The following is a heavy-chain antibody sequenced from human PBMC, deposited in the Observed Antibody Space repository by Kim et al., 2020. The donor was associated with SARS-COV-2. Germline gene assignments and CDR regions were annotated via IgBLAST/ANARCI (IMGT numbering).Heavy chain of an antibody. CDR1: GYTFTSHD. V-gene: IGHV1-8*01. D-gene: IGHD6-13*01. CDR2: MNPSTGNT. Sequence: ASVKVSCKASGYTFTSHDINWVRQATGQGLEWMGWMNPSTGNTGYAQRFQGRVTMTRNTAINTAYMELSSLTSDDTAVYFCARAPNGPFSSSWGGDKNYFEPWGQGTLVTVSS. J-gene: IGHJ5*02. CDR3: ARAPNGPFSSSWGGDKNYFEP.